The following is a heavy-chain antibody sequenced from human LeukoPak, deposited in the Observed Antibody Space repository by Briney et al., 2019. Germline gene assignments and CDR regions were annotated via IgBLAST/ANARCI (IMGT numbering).Heavy chain of an antibody. D-gene: IGHD5-24*01. CDR1: GFTFSSYE. CDR2: ISSSGSTI. CDR3: ARDSQRWGNFDS. Sequence: GGSLRLSCAVAGFTFSSYEMNWVRQAPGKGLEWVSYISSSGSTIYYAGSVKGRFTISRDNAKNSLYLQTNSLRVEDTAVYYCARDSQRWGNFDSWGQGTLVSVSS. J-gene: IGHJ4*02. V-gene: IGHV3-48*03.